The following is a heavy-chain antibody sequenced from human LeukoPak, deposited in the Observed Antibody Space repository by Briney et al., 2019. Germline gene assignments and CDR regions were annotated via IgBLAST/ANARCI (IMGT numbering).Heavy chain of an antibody. D-gene: IGHD1-26*01. J-gene: IGHJ4*02. V-gene: IGHV3-30*04. Sequence: GGSLRLSCTASGFTFSSYAMHWVRQAPGKGLEWVAVISYDGSNKYYADSVEGRFTISRDNSKNTLYLQMNSLRAEDTAVYYCARGKSGSHDYFDYWGQGTLVTVSS. CDR3: ARGKSGSHDYFDY. CDR2: ISYDGSNK. CDR1: GFTFSSYA.